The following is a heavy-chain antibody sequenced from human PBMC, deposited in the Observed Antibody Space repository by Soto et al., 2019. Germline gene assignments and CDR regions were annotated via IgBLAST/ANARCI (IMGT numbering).Heavy chain of an antibody. V-gene: IGHV2-70*11. CDR2: IDWDDDK. CDR3: ARILSYGSGTPPGAFDP. Sequence: SGPTLVNPTQTLTLTCTFSGFSLSTSGMCVSWIRQPPGKALEWLARIDWDDDKYYSTSLKTRLTISKDTSKNQVVLTMTNMDPVDTATYYCARILSYGSGTPPGAFDPWGQGTLVTVSS. J-gene: IGHJ5*02. D-gene: IGHD3-10*01. CDR1: GFSLSTSGMC.